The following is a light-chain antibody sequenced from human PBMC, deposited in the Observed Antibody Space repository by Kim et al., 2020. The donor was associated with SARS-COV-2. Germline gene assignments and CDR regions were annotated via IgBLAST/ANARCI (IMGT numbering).Light chain of an antibody. J-gene: IGLJ3*02. CDR3: QSYDNTEWV. CDR2: EHS. V-gene: IGLV6-57*03. CDR1: NGRIARSC. Sequence: NTVTTSCTRSNGRIARSCVQWFQQRPASAPTSVIYEHSHRPSGVSERFSGSIDWSSNSASLSISGLKTEDEADYYCQSYDNTEWVLGGGTKLTVL.